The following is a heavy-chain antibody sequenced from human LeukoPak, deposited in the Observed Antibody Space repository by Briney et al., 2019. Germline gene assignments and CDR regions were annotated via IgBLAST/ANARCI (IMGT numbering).Heavy chain of an antibody. CDR1: GFTVSSNY. D-gene: IGHD3-22*01. J-gene: IGHJ4*02. V-gene: IGHV3-66*01. Sequence: GGSLRLSCAASGFTVSSNYMSWVRQAPGKGLEWVSVIYSGGSTYYADSVKGRFTISRDNSKNTLYLQMNSLRTEDMAVYYCARGLYYYDGSGFPRWGQGTLVTVSS. CDR2: IYSGGST. CDR3: ARGLYYYDGSGFPR.